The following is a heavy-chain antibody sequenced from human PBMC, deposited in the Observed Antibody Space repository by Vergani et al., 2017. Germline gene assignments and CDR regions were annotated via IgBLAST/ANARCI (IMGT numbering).Heavy chain of an antibody. CDR1: GFTFSSYS. CDR2: ISSSSSTI. D-gene: IGHD6-13*01. Sequence: EVQLVESGGGLVQPGGSLRLSCAASGFTFSSYSMNWVRQAPGKGLEWVSYISSSSSTIYYADSVKGRFTISRDNAKNSLYLQMNSLRAEDTAVYYCARGGGSSQFLSHDYWGQGTLVTVSS. V-gene: IGHV3-48*01. CDR3: ARGGGSSQFLSHDY. J-gene: IGHJ4*02.